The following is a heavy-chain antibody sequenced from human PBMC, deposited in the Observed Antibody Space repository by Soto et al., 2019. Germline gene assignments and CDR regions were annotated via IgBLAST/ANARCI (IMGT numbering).Heavy chain of an antibody. Sequence: GASVKVSCKGSGYTFTGYYMHWVRQAPGQGLEWMGWINPNSGGTNYAQKFQGRVTMTRDTSISTAYMELSRLTSDDTAVYYCARDIPNYYDFWSGPNYYGMDVRGQGTTVTVSS. CDR2: INPNSGGT. CDR3: ARDIPNYYDFWSGPNYYGMDV. D-gene: IGHD3-3*01. V-gene: IGHV1-2*02. CDR1: GYTFTGYY. J-gene: IGHJ6*02.